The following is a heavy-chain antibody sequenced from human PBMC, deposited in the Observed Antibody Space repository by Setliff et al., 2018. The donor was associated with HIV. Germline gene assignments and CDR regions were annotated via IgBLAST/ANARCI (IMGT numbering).Heavy chain of an antibody. CDR3: ARGRDDYNYDPFDI. J-gene: IGHJ3*02. CDR2: IYHSGNT. D-gene: IGHD4-4*01. V-gene: IGHV4-38-2*02. CDR1: GDSISSDFY. Sequence: SETLSLTCTVSGDSISSDFYWGWIRQPPGKGLEWIGSIYHSGNTYYMPSLQSRVTISVDMSKNQFSLNLNSVTAADTAVYYCARGRDDYNYDPFDIWGQGTMVTVSS.